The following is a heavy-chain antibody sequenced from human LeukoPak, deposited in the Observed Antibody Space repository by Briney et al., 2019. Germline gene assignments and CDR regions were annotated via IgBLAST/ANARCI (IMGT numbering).Heavy chain of an antibody. CDR1: GGSISSYY. CDR3: AREDSGYDAFDI. CDR2: IYYSGST. V-gene: IGHV4-59*01. Sequence: KPSAPLSLTCTVAGGSISSYYWSWIRQPPGKGLEWIGYIYYSGSTNYNPSLKSRVTISVDTSKNQFSLKLSAVTAADTAVYYCAREDSGYDAFDIWGQGTMVTVSS. J-gene: IGHJ3*02. D-gene: IGHD5-12*01.